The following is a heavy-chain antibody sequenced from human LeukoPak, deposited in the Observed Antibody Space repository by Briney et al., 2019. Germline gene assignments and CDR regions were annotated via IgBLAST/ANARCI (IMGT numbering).Heavy chain of an antibody. CDR1: GFTVGSYA. J-gene: IGHJ4*02. CDR2: ISYDGSKK. CDR3: VREDNCCGGSCYVVFEY. Sequence: GRSLRLAWAASGFTVGSYAIDCVSQAPGKGLEWVAVISYDGSKKYYADSVKGRFTISRDNSKNTLYLQMNRAGADDTAVYYCVREDNCCGGSCYVVFEYWGQGTLVTVSS. D-gene: IGHD2-15*01. V-gene: IGHV3-30-3*01.